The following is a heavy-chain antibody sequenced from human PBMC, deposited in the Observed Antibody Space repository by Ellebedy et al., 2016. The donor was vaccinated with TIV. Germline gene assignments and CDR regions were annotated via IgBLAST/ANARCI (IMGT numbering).Heavy chain of an antibody. Sequence: GESLKISCAASGFTFSSYGMHWVRQAPGKGLEWVAVISYDGSNKYYADSVKGRFTISRDNSKNTLYLQMNSLRAEDTAVYYCAREESSGWSYYFDYWGQGTLVTVSS. V-gene: IGHV3-30*03. CDR3: AREESSGWSYYFDY. CDR1: GFTFSSYG. J-gene: IGHJ4*02. D-gene: IGHD6-19*01. CDR2: ISYDGSNK.